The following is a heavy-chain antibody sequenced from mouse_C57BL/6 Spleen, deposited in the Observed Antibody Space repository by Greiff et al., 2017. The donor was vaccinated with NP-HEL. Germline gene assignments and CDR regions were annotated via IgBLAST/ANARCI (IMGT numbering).Heavy chain of an antibody. Sequence: VKLMESGPELVKPGASVKISCKASGYAFSSSWMNWVKQRPGKGLEWIGRIYPGDGDTNYNGKFKGKATLTADKSSSTAYMQLSSLTSEDSAVYFCARENDYSYAMDYWGQGTSVTVSS. D-gene: IGHD2-4*01. CDR3: ARENDYSYAMDY. CDR1: GYAFSSSW. J-gene: IGHJ4*01. V-gene: IGHV1-82*01. CDR2: IYPGDGDT.